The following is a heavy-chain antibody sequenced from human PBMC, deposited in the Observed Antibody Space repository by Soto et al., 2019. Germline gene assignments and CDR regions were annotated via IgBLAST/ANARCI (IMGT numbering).Heavy chain of an antibody. J-gene: IGHJ6*02. V-gene: IGHV4-59*12. CDR3: ARAGGYSRTTPNPRAYDMDV. CDR2: IYDSGST. CDR1: GGSISNYY. Sequence: SETLSLTCTVSGGSISNYYWSWVRQPPGKGLEWIGYIYDSGSTNYNPSLKSRVTISVDTSKNQFSLRLTSVTAEDTAVYYCARAGGYSRTTPNPRAYDMDVWGQGTTVTVSS. D-gene: IGHD6-13*01.